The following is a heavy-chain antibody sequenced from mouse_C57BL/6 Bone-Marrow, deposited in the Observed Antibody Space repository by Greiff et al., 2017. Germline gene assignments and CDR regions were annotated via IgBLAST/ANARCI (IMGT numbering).Heavy chain of an antibody. J-gene: IGHJ2*01. D-gene: IGHD4-1*02. Sequence: QQQSGAELVRPGASVKLSCTASGFNIKDDYMHWVKQRPEQGLEWIGWIDPENGDTEYASKFQGKATITADTSSNTAYLQLSSLTSEDTAVYYCTTLQLGRSYWGQGTTLTVSS. CDR3: TTLQLGRSY. V-gene: IGHV14-4*01. CDR2: IDPENGDT. CDR1: GFNIKDDY.